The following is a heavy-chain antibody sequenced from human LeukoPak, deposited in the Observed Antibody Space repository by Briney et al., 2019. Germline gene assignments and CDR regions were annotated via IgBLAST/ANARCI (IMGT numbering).Heavy chain of an antibody. CDR1: GGSISSGDYY. CDR2: IYYSGST. Sequence: SETLSLTCTVSGGSISSGDYYWSWIRQHPGKGLEWIGYIYYSGSTYYNPSLKSRVTISVDTSKNQFSLKLSSVTAADTAVYYCARDVTHGYFDYWGQGTLVTVSS. CDR3: ARDVTHGYFDY. J-gene: IGHJ4*02. D-gene: IGHD4-4*01. V-gene: IGHV4-31*03.